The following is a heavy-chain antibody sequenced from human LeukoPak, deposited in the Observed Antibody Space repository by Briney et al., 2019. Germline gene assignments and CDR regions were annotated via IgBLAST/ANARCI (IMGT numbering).Heavy chain of an antibody. D-gene: IGHD2-2*01. V-gene: IGHV1-18*04. J-gene: IGHJ4*02. CDR3: ARDGTSTDDY. Sequence: ASVKVSCKASGYTFTGYYIHWVRQAPGQGPEWIAWISGNNDNPNYGQKFQGRFTVTTDSSTSTAYMELRNLRSDDTAVYYCARDGTSTDDYWGQGTLVTVSS. CDR2: ISGNNDNP. CDR1: GYTFTGYY.